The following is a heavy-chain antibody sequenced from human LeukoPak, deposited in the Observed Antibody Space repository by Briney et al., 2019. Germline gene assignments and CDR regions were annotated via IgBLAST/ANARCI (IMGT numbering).Heavy chain of an antibody. Sequence: GGSLRLSCADSGDSGFSFSSYWMSWFRQAPGKGLEWVANINQDGSQKYHVDSVKGRFTVSRDNAKNLLYLQMNSLRAEDTAVYYCARVDGSSWYPDFWGQGTLVTVSS. CDR2: INQDGSQK. J-gene: IGHJ4*02. D-gene: IGHD6-13*01. CDR1: GDSGFSFSSYW. CDR3: ARVDGSSWYPDF. V-gene: IGHV3-7*03.